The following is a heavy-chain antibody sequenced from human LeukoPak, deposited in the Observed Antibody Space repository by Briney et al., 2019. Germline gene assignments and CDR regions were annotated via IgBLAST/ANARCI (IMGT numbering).Heavy chain of an antibody. CDR3: ANEVCSSTSCYVDY. J-gene: IGHJ4*02. CDR2: ISSSGGKT. D-gene: IGHD2-2*01. V-gene: IGHV3-23*01. CDR1: GFTFSSYA. Sequence: GGSLRLSCAASGFTFSSYAMSWVRQAPGKGLEWVSTISSSGGKTYYADSVKGRFTISRDNSKNTLYLQMNTLRAEDTALYYCANEVCSSTSCYVDYWGQGTLVTVSS.